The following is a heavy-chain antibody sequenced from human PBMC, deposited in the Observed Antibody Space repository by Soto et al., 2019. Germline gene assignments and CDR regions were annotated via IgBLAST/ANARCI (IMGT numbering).Heavy chain of an antibody. CDR2: ISYDGSNK. CDR3: AKPRAGYSYGYPFDY. D-gene: IGHD5-18*01. J-gene: IGHJ4*02. Sequence: GWSLGLSCEASGFTFSSYGMHWVRQAPGKGLEWVAVISYDGSNKYYADSVKGRFTISRDNSKNTLYLQMNSLRAEDTAVYYCAKPRAGYSYGYPFDYWGQGTLVTVSS. CDR1: GFTFSSYG. V-gene: IGHV3-30*18.